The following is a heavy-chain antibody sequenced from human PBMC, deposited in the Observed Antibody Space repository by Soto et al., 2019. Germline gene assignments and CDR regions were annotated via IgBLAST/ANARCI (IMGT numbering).Heavy chain of an antibody. CDR3: TRAAIKGELLDY. Sequence: QVQLVESGGGVVQPGRSLRLSCAASGFTFNNYGMHWVRQAPGKGLEWVALIWHDGSNKGYADSVKCRFTISRDNSKNTVNLQMNSLRVEDTAVYYCTRAAIKGELLDYWGQGTQVTVSS. J-gene: IGHJ4*02. V-gene: IGHV3-33*01. D-gene: IGHD1-26*01. CDR2: IWHDGSNK. CDR1: GFTFNNYG.